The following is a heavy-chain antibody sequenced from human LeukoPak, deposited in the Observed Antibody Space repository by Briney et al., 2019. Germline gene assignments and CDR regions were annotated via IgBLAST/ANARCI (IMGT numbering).Heavy chain of an antibody. CDR2: ISAYNGNT. D-gene: IGHD5-18*01. J-gene: IGHJ4*02. CDR1: GYTFTSYG. CDR3: ARASADTAMAGGLNFDY. V-gene: IGHV1-18*01. Sequence: ASVKVSCKASGYTFTSYGISWVRQAPGQGLEWMGWISAYNGNTNYAQKLQGRVTMTTDTSTGTAYMELRSLRSDDTAVYYCARASADTAMAGGLNFDYWGQGTLVTVSS.